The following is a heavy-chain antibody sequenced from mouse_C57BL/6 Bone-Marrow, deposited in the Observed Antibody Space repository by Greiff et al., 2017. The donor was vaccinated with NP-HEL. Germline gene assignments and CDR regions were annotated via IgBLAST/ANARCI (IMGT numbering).Heavy chain of an antibody. CDR1: GYAFTNYL. CDR2: INPGSGGT. CDR3: ARGGPDYAMDY. V-gene: IGHV1-54*01. Sequence: QVQLQQSGAELVRPGTSVKVSCKASGYAFTNYLIEWVKQRPGQGLEWIGVINPGSGGTNYNEKFKGKATLTADKSSSTAYMQLSSLTSEDSAVYFCARGGPDYAMDYWGQGTSVTVSS. J-gene: IGHJ4*01.